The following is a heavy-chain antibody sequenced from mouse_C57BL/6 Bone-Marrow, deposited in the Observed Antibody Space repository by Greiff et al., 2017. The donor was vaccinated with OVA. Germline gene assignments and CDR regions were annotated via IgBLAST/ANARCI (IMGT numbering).Heavy chain of an antibody. CDR1: GFTFSDYG. D-gene: IGHD1-1*01. J-gene: IGHJ3*01. CDR2: ISSGSSTI. V-gene: IGHV5-17*01. Sequence: EVQLVESGGGLVKPGGSLKLSCAASGFTFSDYGMHWVRQTPENGLEWVAYISSGSSTIYYADTVKGRFTISRDNAKNTLFLQMTSLRSEDTAMYYCARSYSAWFAYWGQGTLVTVSA. CDR3: ARSYSAWFAY.